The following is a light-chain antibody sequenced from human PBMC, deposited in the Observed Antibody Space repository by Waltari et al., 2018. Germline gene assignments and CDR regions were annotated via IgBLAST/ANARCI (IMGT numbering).Light chain of an antibody. CDR1: NSDVGHYNL. Sequence: QSALTQPASVSGSPGQSITISCTGSNSDVGHYNLVSWYQQNPGKAPKLLLYEVHQRPSGVSSRFSGSKSGITASLTISGLQSEDEADFYCCSYAGSTTWLFGGGTRLTVL. CDR3: CSYAGSTTWL. V-gene: IGLV2-23*02. CDR2: EVH. J-gene: IGLJ2*01.